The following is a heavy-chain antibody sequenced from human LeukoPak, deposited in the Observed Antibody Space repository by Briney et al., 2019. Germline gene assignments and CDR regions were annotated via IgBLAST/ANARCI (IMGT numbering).Heavy chain of an antibody. V-gene: IGHV4-39*07. CDR1: GGSISSSSYY. CDR2: IYYSGST. Sequence: SETVSLTCRVSGGSISSSSYYWGWIGQPPGKGLEGMGSIYYSGSTYYNQSLKSRVTISVDTSKNQFSLKLSAVTAADTAVYYCARSARVYCSGGSCYGSYYYYYMDVWGKGTTVTVSS. D-gene: IGHD2-15*01. CDR3: ARSARVYCSGGSCYGSYYYYYMDV. J-gene: IGHJ6*03.